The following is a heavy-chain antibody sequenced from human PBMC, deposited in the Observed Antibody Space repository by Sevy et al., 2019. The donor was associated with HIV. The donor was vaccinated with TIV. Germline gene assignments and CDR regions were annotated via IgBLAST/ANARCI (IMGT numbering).Heavy chain of an antibody. CDR2: MLSDGLIK. CDR1: GFTFNRYV. J-gene: IGHJ5*02. Sequence: GGSLRLSCAASGFTFNRYVMHWVRQAPGKGLEWVADMLSDGLIKYYVDSVKGRFTISRDNSKNTLYLQMNSLRAEDTAVYYCAREGSPWGQGTLVTVSS. V-gene: IGHV3-33*01. CDR3: AREGSP.